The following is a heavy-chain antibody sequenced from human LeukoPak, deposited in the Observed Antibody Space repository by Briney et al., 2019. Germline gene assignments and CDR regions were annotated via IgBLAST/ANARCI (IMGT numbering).Heavy chain of an antibody. V-gene: IGHV1-2*02. CDR2: INPNTGAT. Sequence: ASVKVSCKASGYTFTSYDINWVRQVTGQGLEWLGWINPNTGATNLAQKFQGRVTMTRDTSISTGYMELSRLTSDDTATYYCTRSHYTVAAGNDYWGQGTLVTVSS. D-gene: IGHD6-13*01. CDR1: GYTFTSYD. J-gene: IGHJ4*02. CDR3: TRSHYTVAAGNDY.